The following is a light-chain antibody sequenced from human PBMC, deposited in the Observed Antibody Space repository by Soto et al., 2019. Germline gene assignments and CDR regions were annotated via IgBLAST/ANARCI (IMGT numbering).Light chain of an antibody. J-gene: IGKJ1*01. V-gene: IGKV3-15*01. CDR2: GAS. CDR1: QSVTSSY. Sequence: EIVLTQSPGTLSLSPGERATLSCRASQSVTSSYLAWYQQKPGQAPRLLIFGASTRATGIPARFSGSGSGTEFTLTISSLQSADFAVYYCQQYYSWPRGTFGQGTKVDIK. CDR3: QQYYSWPRGT.